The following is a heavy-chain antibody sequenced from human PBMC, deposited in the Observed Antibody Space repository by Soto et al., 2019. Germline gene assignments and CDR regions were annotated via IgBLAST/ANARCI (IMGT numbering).Heavy chain of an antibody. Sequence: SETLSLTCAVSGGSISSSNWWSWVRQPPGKGLEWIGEIYHSGSTNYNPSLKSRVTISVDKSKNQFSLKLSSVTAADTAVYYCARGATYYDFWSGSRYYYGMDVWCQGNTVT. V-gene: IGHV4-4*02. CDR3: ARGATYYDFWSGSRYYYGMDV. CDR1: GGSISSSNW. D-gene: IGHD3-3*01. CDR2: IYHSGST. J-gene: IGHJ6*02.